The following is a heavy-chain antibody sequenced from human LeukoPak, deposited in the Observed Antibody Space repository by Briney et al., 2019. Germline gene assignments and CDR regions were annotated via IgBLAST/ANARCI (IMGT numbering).Heavy chain of an antibody. CDR1: GFTFSSYA. Sequence: GGSLRLSCAASGFTFSSYAMTWVRQAPGKGLEWVSTISDSGGSTYYADSVTGRFTISRDNSKRTLYLQMNSLRAEDKAVYYCARGYVYFAYWGQGTLVTVSS. J-gene: IGHJ4*02. D-gene: IGHD3-16*01. CDR2: ISDSGGST. CDR3: ARGYVYFAY. V-gene: IGHV3-23*01.